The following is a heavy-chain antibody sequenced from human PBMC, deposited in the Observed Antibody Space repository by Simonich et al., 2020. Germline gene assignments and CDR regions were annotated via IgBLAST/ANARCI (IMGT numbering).Heavy chain of an antibody. CDR1: GYTFTGYY. CDR2: NNHNSWGK. V-gene: IGHV1-2*02. D-gene: IGHD6-13*01. J-gene: IGHJ2*01. Sequence: QVQLVQSGAEVKKPVASVKVSCKASGYTFTGYYMHWVRQAPGQGLEGEEWNNHNSWGKTYAKKFQGRCTMTRDTSISTAYMELGRLRSDDTAVYYCARGGVRSSSWYWYFDLWGRGTLVTVSS. CDR3: ARGGVRSSSWYWYFDL.